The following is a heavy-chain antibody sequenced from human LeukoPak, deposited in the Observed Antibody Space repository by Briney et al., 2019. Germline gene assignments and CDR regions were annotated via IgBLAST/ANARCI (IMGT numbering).Heavy chain of an antibody. CDR1: GFTFSSYS. Sequence: GGSLRLSCAASGFTFSSYSMNWVRQAPGKGLEWVSSISSSSSYIYYADSVKGRFTISRDNAKNSLYLQMNSLRAEDTAVYYCARDGQWRFPFDYWGQGTLVTVSS. D-gene: IGHD6-19*01. CDR2: ISSSSSYI. J-gene: IGHJ4*02. CDR3: ARDGQWRFPFDY. V-gene: IGHV3-21*01.